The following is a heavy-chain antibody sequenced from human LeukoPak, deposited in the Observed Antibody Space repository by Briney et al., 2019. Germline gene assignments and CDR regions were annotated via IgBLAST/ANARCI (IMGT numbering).Heavy chain of an antibody. J-gene: IGHJ4*02. Sequence: SQTLSLTCDISGDSVSSNSVAWSWIRQSPSRGLEWLGRTFYRTKWHSDYAVSLQSRITINSDTSKNQFSLHLSSVTPEDTAVYYCARTVTTSCSAQFDFWGQGILVTVSS. D-gene: IGHD2-2*01. CDR3: ARTVTTSCSAQFDF. CDR2: TFYRTKWHS. CDR1: GDSVSSNSVA. V-gene: IGHV6-1*01.